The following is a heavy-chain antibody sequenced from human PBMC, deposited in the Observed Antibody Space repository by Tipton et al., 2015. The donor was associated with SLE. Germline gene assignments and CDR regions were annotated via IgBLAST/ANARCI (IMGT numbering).Heavy chain of an antibody. D-gene: IGHD6-19*01. CDR2: ISGSGGSP. J-gene: IGHJ5*02. Sequence: SLRLSCAASGFTFSSYAMSWVRQAPGKGLEWVSVISGSGGSPYYVDPVKGRLTISRDNSKNTLYLQMNSLRAEDTAVYYCARIRTIAVAGRGWFDPWGQGTLVTVSS. CDR3: ARIRTIAVAGRGWFDP. CDR1: GFTFSSYA. V-gene: IGHV3-23*01.